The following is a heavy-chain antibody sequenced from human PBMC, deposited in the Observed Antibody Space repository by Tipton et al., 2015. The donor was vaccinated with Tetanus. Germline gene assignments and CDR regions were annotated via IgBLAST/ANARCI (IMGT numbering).Heavy chain of an antibody. CDR2: ISGSGAT. J-gene: IGHJ5*02. Sequence: TLSLTCTVSGASLRGGDYHWSWIRQPPGKGLEWLAYISGSGATNSNYYLKSRITMTRDTSRNQFSLTLTSVTAADTAVYYCAFLPKHWLVPSFDPWGQGTLVTVSS. D-gene: IGHD6-19*01. CDR1: GASLRGGDYH. CDR3: AFLPKHWLVPSFDP. V-gene: IGHV4-61*08.